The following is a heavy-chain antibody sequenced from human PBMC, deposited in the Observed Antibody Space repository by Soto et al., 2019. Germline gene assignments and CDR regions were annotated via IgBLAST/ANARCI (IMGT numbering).Heavy chain of an antibody. D-gene: IGHD3-22*01. CDR2: IYYSGST. CDR1: GGSISSGGYY. J-gene: IGHJ6*02. V-gene: IGHV4-31*03. Sequence: SETLSLTCTVSGGSISSGGYYWSWIRQHPGKGLEWIGYIYYSGSTYYNPSLKSRVTISVDTTKNQFSLKLSSVTAADTAVYYCASLLYYNDSSGTYYYGMDVWGQGTTVTVSS. CDR3: ASLLYYNDSSGTYYYGMDV.